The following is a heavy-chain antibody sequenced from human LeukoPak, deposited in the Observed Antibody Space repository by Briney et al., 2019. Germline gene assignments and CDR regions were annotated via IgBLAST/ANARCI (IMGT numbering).Heavy chain of an antibody. CDR2: IYYSGST. CDR3: ARHVFASGTNSRSVRYFDY. Sequence: PSETLSLTCTVSGDSISSYYWSWIRQPPGKGLEWIGYIYYSGSTTYNPSLKSRVTMSVDTSKNQFSLKLNSVTAADTAVYYCARHVFASGTNSRSVRYFDYWGQGTLVTVSS. D-gene: IGHD3-10*01. V-gene: IGHV4-59*08. J-gene: IGHJ4*02. CDR1: GDSISSYY.